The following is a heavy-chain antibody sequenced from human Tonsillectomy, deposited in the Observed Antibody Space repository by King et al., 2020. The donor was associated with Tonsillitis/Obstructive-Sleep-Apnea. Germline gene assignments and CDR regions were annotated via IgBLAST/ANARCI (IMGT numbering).Heavy chain of an antibody. CDR2: INHSGST. Sequence: VQLQQWGAGLLKPSETLSLTCAVYGGSFSGYYWSWIRQPPGKGLEWIGEINHSGSTNYNPSLKSRVTISVDTSKNQFSLKLSSVTAADTAVYYCAIVGAVVVPAAISGRRYNWFDPWGQGTLVTVSS. CDR3: AIVGAVVVPAAISGRRYNWFDP. V-gene: IGHV4-34*01. J-gene: IGHJ5*02. CDR1: GGSFSGYY. D-gene: IGHD2-2*02.